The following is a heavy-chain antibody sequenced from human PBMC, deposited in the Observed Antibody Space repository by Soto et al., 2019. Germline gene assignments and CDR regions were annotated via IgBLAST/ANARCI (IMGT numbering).Heavy chain of an antibody. CDR2: IYYSGST. CDR1: GGSISSSDYY. V-gene: IGHV4-30-4*01. CDR3: ARDRSSSGWLS. Sequence: PSETLSLTCTVSGGSISSSDYYWSWIRQPPGKGLEWIGYIYYSGSTYYNPSLKSRLSMSVFTSKNQFSLVLSSVTAADTAVYYCARDRSSSGWLSWGQGTLVTVSS. D-gene: IGHD6-19*01. J-gene: IGHJ5*02.